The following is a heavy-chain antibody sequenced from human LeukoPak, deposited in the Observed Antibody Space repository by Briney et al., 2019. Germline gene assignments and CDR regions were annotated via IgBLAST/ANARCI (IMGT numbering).Heavy chain of an antibody. CDR1: GGSISSSSYY. V-gene: IGHV4-39*02. CDR2: IYYSGST. Sequence: SGTLSLTCTVSGGSISSSSYYWGWIRQPPGKGLEWIGSIYYSGSTYYNPSLKSRVTISVDTSKNQFSLKLRSVTAADTAVYYCAREGYCSGGRCQNWFDPWGQGTLVTVSS. J-gene: IGHJ5*02. CDR3: AREGYCSGGRCQNWFDP. D-gene: IGHD2-15*01.